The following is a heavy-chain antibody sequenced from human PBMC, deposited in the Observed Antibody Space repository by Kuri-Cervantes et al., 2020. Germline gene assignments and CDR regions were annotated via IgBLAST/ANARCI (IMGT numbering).Heavy chain of an antibody. Sequence: SCKASGYTFTSYYMHWVRQAPGKGLEWVAVISYDGSNKYYADSVKGRFTISRDNSKNTLYLQMNSLRAEDTAVYYCAKEVWYSGSSYAFDIWGQGTMVTVSS. CDR2: ISYDGSNK. CDR3: AKEVWYSGSSYAFDI. V-gene: IGHV3-30*18. D-gene: IGHD1-26*01. CDR1: GYTFTSYY. J-gene: IGHJ3*02.